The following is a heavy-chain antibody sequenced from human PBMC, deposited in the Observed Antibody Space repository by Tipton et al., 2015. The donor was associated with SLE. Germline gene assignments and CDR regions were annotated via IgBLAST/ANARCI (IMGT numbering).Heavy chain of an antibody. CDR3: ARGSVVADDF. Sequence: TLSLTCTVSGGSVCPYYWNWIRQSPGKGLEWIGYIFHSGGTNYNPSLKSRVTILVDTSKNQVSLRLSSVSAADTAIYYCARGSVVADDFWGQGTLVTVSS. CDR1: GGSVCPYY. V-gene: IGHV4-59*02. J-gene: IGHJ4*02. CDR2: IFHSGGT. D-gene: IGHD2-15*01.